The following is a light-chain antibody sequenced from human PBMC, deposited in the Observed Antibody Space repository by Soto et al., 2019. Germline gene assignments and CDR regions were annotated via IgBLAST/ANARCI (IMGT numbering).Light chain of an antibody. CDR3: MQAQQTRT. Sequence: DIVLTQSPLSLPVTPGEPASISCRSSQSLLNSNGYNFLDWYLQKPGQSPQLLIFLASNRASGVPDRLSGSGSGTDFTLKISRVEAEDVGVYYCMQAQQTRTFGQGTKMEI. J-gene: IGKJ1*01. CDR1: QSLLNSNGYNF. V-gene: IGKV2-28*01. CDR2: LAS.